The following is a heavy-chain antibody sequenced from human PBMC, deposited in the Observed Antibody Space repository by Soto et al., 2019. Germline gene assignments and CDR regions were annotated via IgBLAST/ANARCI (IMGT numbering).Heavy chain of an antibody. V-gene: IGHV3-30*03. CDR2: ISYDGSNK. CDR3: TSPRFGRQDDAFDI. D-gene: IGHD3-10*01. Sequence: GGSLRLSCAASGFTFSNYGMHWVRQAPGKGLEWVAVISYDGSNKYYADSVKGRFTISRDNSKNTLYLQMNSLRAEDSAVYYCTSPRFGRQDDAFDIWGQGTMVTVSS. J-gene: IGHJ3*02. CDR1: GFTFSNYG.